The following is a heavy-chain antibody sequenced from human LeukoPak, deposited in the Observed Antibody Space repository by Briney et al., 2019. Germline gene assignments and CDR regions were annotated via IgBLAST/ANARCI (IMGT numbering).Heavy chain of an antibody. Sequence: PSETLSLTCTVSGGSISSGSYYWSWIRQPAGKGLEWIGRIYASGSTNYNPSLKSRVTISVDTSKNQFSLKLSSVTAADTAVYYCARSVEMAMTPEAFDIWGQGTMVTVSS. D-gene: IGHD5-24*01. CDR1: GGSISSGSYY. J-gene: IGHJ3*02. V-gene: IGHV4-61*02. CDR2: IYASGST. CDR3: ARSVEMAMTPEAFDI.